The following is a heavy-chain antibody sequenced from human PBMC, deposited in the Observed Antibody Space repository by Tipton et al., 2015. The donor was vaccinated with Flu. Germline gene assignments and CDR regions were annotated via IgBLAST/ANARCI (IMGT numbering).Heavy chain of an antibody. V-gene: IGHV3-23*01. Sequence: SLRLSCAASGFTFSNFAMIWVRQAPGKAPEWVSTVTVGCSTYYADSVKGRFTISRDNSKNTLFLQMDSLRVEDTAVYFCAKTDSSGYHYARRYDYWGQGPLV. CDR1: GFTFSNFA. CDR3: AKTDSSGYHYARRYDY. CDR2: VTVGCST. D-gene: IGHD3-22*01. J-gene: IGHJ4*02.